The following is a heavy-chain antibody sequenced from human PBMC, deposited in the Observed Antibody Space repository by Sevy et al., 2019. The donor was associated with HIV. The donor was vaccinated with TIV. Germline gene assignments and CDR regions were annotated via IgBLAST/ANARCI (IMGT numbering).Heavy chain of an antibody. J-gene: IGHJ4*02. CDR1: GCTFSSYA. CDR2: ISGSGGSGDKT. Sequence: GGSLRLSCAASGCTFSSYAMNWVRQAPGKGLEWVSGISGSGGSGDKTNYADSVKGRFTISRDDSKNSLYLQLNSLRAEDTAIYYCARKYDSSGYFDYWGQGTLVTVSS. CDR3: ARKYDSSGYFDY. D-gene: IGHD3-22*01. V-gene: IGHV3-23*01.